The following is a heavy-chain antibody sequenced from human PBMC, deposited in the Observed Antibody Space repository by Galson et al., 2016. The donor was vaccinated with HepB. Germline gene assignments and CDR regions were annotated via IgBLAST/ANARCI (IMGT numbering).Heavy chain of an antibody. V-gene: IGHV3-7*01. CDR1: GFTFGSYW. D-gene: IGHD3-16*01. CDR2: IKQDGSEK. Sequence: LRLSCATSGFTFGSYWMSWIRQAPGSGLEWVANIKQDGSEKGYVDSVEGRFTISRDNAKNSLYLQMNSLRVEDTGVYYCTREGHGGFDYWGQGTLVIVSS. CDR3: TREGHGGFDY. J-gene: IGHJ4*02.